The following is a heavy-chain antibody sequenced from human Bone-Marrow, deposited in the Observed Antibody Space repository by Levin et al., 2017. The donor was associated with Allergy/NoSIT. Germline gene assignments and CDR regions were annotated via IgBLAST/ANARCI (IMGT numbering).Heavy chain of an antibody. D-gene: IGHD1-7*01. V-gene: IGHV4-59*12. CDR1: GGSIRGSY. J-gene: IGHJ3*02. CDR2: ISKSGST. CDR3: ARDVALNTNYVAFDI. Sequence: SQTLSLTCTVSGGSIRGSYRSWIRQPPGKGLEWIGYISKSGSTNYNPSLKGRVTISEDTSKSQFSLKLSSVTAADTAVYYCARDVALNTNYVAFDIWGQGTMVTVSS.